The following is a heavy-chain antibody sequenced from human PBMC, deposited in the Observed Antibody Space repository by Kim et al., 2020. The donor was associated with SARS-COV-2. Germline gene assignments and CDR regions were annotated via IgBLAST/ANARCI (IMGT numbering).Heavy chain of an antibody. CDR3: ATNYYYDSSAIPFDAFDI. V-gene: IGHV1-69*13. J-gene: IGHJ3*02. CDR1: GGTFSSYA. Sequence: SVKVSCKASGGTFSSYAISWVRQAPGQGLEWMGGIIPIFGTANYAQKFQGRVTITADESTSTAYMELSSLRSEDTAVYYCATNYYYDSSAIPFDAFDIWGQGTMVTVSS. D-gene: IGHD3-22*01. CDR2: IIPIFGTA.